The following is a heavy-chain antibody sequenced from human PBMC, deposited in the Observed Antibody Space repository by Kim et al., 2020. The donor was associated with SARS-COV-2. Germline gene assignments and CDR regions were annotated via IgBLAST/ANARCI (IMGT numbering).Heavy chain of an antibody. D-gene: IGHD3-3*01. CDR2: DA. V-gene: IGHV5-51*01. Sequence: DARSSQSFQGQVTISADKSISTAYLQWSSLKASDTAMYYCATLRIYAFDIWGQGTMVTVSS. CDR3: ATLRIYAFDI. J-gene: IGHJ3*02.